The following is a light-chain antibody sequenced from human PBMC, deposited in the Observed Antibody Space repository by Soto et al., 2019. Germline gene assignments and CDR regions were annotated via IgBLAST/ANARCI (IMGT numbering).Light chain of an antibody. CDR2: NAF. Sequence: EIVLTQSPATLSLSPGERATPSCRASQSINIYLAWYQQRPGQAPRLLIYNAFNRATDIPGRFSGSGSGTDFTLTISSLEPEDFAIYYCQQRYNWPRTFGQGTKVEIK. J-gene: IGKJ1*01. V-gene: IGKV3-11*01. CDR1: QSINIY. CDR3: QQRYNWPRT.